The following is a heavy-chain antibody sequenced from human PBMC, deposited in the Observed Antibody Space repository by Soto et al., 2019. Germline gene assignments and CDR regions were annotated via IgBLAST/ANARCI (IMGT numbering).Heavy chain of an antibody. CDR2: ISSSSSYI. D-gene: IGHD2-15*01. V-gene: IGHV3-21*01. CDR3: ASLRAYCSGGSCYSYWFDP. Sequence: ESGGGLVKPGGSLRLSCAASGFTFSSYSMNWVRQAPGKGLEWVSSISSSSSYIYYADSVKGRFTISRDNAKNSLYLQMNSLRAEDTAVYYCASLRAYCSGGSCYSYWFDPWGQGTLVTVSS. CDR1: GFTFSSYS. J-gene: IGHJ5*02.